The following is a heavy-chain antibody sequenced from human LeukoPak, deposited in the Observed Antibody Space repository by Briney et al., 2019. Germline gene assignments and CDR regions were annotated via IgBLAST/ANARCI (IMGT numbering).Heavy chain of an antibody. V-gene: IGHV3-23*01. D-gene: IGHD3-22*01. CDR2: ISGSGGST. Sequence: GGSLRLSCAASGFTFSSYAVSWVRQAPGKGLEWVSAISGSGGSTYYADSVKGRFTISRDNSKNTLYLQMNSLRAEDTAVYYCAKDGEIVVVIDEVNDYWGQGTLVTVPS. CDR3: AKDGEIVVVIDEVNDY. CDR1: GFTFSSYA. J-gene: IGHJ4*02.